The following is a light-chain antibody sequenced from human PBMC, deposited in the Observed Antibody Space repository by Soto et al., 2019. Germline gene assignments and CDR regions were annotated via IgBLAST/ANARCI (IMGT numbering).Light chain of an antibody. J-gene: IGLJ2*01. CDR1: SSDVGGYNY. CDR2: EVS. Sequence: QSALTQPASVYGSPGQSITISCTGTSSDVGGYNYVSWYQQHPGKAPKLMIYEVSNRPSGVSNRFSGSKSGNTASLTISGLQAEDEADYYCSSYTISSTVIFGGGTKVTVL. V-gene: IGLV2-14*01. CDR3: SSYTISSTVI.